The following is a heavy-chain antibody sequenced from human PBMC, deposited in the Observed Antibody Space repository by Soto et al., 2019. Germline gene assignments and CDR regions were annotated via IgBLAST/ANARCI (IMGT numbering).Heavy chain of an antibody. CDR3: ARGHLAVVPVASWYFYMDV. Sequence: QVQLVQSGAEVEKPGASVKVSCKASGYTFTNYAVHWVRQAPGQRLEWMGWINAGNGNTRYSQKFQGRLTITRDTSARTAYMELSSLRSEDTAVYFCARGHLAVVPVASWYFYMDVWGKGTTVTVSS. V-gene: IGHV1-3*01. J-gene: IGHJ6*03. CDR1: GYTFTNYA. CDR2: INAGNGNT. D-gene: IGHD2-2*01.